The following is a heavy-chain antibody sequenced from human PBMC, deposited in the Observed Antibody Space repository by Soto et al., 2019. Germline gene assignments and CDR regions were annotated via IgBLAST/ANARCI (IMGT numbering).Heavy chain of an antibody. D-gene: IGHD4-17*01. CDR2: TNPGGAST. Sequence: QVQLVQSGAEVKKPGASVEVSCKASGYTFTTYYIHWVRHAPGQGLEWMGVTNPGGASTKYAQKSQDRVTMTSDTSTSTLYMDLSSLRSEDTAVYFCARGGNGDNVGYWYFDLWGRGTQVTVSP. V-gene: IGHV1-46*01. J-gene: IGHJ2*01. CDR1: GYTFTTYY. CDR3: ARGGNGDNVGYWYFDL.